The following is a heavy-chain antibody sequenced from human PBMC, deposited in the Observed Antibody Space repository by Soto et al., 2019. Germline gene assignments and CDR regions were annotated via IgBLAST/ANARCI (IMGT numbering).Heavy chain of an antibody. CDR2: ISYDGSNK. V-gene: IGHV3-30-3*01. J-gene: IGHJ4*02. CDR3: ARGPGIGWNYPPVFDY. Sequence: PGGSLRLSCAASGFTFSSYAMHWVRQAPGKGLEWVAVISYDGSNKYYADSVKGRFTISRDNSKNTLYLQMNSLRAEDTAVYYCARGPGIGWNYPPVFDYWGQGTLVTVSS. D-gene: IGHD1-7*01. CDR1: GFTFSSYA.